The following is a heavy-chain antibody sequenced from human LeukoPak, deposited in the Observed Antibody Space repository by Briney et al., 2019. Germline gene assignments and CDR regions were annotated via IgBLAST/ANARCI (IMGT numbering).Heavy chain of an antibody. CDR3: ASQPSLSSGWQFDY. D-gene: IGHD6-19*01. CDR2: IYTSGST. J-gene: IGHJ4*02. Sequence: PSETLSLTCTVSGGSISSYYWSWIRQPPGKGLEWIGYIYTSGSTNYNPSLKSRVTISVDTSKNRFSLKLSSVTAADTAVYYRASQPSLSSGWQFDYWGQGTLVTVSS. CDR1: GGSISSYY. V-gene: IGHV4-4*09.